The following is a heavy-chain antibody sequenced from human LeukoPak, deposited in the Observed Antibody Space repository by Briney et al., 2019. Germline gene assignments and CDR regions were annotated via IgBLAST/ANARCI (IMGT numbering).Heavy chain of an antibody. CDR3: AKNIGQQQLGGYFDY. V-gene: IGHV3-30-3*02. CDR1: GFTFSSYA. J-gene: IGHJ4*02. CDR2: ISYDGSNK. D-gene: IGHD1-1*01. Sequence: PGRSLRLTCAASGFTFSSYAMHWVRQAPGKGLEWVAVISYDGSNKYYADSVKGRFTISRDNSKNTLYLQMNSLRAEDTALYYCAKNIGQQQLGGYFDYWGQGTLVTVSS.